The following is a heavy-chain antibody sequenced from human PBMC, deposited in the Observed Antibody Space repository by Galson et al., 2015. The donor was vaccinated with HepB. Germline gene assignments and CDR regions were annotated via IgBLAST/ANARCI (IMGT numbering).Heavy chain of an antibody. J-gene: IGHJ6*03. CDR3: ARVSYGSGSYPSYYYYYYMDA. V-gene: IGHV3-21*01. D-gene: IGHD3-10*01. Sequence: SLRLSCAASGFTFSSYSMNWVRQAPGKGLEWVSSISSSSSYIYYADSVKGRFTISRDNAKNSLYLQMNSLRAEDTAVYYCARVSYGSGSYPSYYYYYYMDAWGKGTTVTVSS. CDR2: ISSSSSYI. CDR1: GFTFSSYS.